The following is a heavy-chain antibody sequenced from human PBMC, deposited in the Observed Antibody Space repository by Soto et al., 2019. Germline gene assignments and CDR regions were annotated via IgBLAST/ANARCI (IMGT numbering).Heavy chain of an antibody. Sequence: GGSLILSCAASGFTFSSYAMHWVRQAPGKGLEYVSAISSNGGSTYYADSVKGRFTISRDNSKNTLYLQMSSLRAEDTAVYYCVNGDSSGPRNYWGQGTLVTVSS. D-gene: IGHD3-22*01. V-gene: IGHV3-64D*08. J-gene: IGHJ4*02. CDR3: VNGDSSGPRNY. CDR2: ISSNGGST. CDR1: GFTFSSYA.